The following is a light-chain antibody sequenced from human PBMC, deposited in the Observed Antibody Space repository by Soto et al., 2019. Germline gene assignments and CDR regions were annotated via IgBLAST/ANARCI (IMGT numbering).Light chain of an antibody. V-gene: IGKV3-15*01. CDR2: GAS. CDR1: QSVSSK. J-gene: IGKJ5*01. Sequence: EIVMAQSPATLSVSPGERATLSCRASQSVSSKFAWYQQNPGQAPRLLIHGASTRATGIPPMFSGSGSGTEFTLTVSSLHSEDFAVYYCQQYNNWPLTFGQGTRLDIK. CDR3: QQYNNWPLT.